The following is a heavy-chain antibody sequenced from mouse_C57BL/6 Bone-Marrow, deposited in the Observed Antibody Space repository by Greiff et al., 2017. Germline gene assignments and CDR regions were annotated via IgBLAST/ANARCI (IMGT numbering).Heavy chain of an antibody. CDR3: ARETAQARAWFAY. CDR1: GFTFTSYG. Sequence: QVQLQQSGAELARPGASVKLSCKASGFTFTSYGISWVKQRTGQGLEWIGEICPRSGNTYSTEKFKGKVTLTADKSSSTAYMELRSLTSEDSAVYFCARETAQARAWFAYWGQGTLVTVSA. V-gene: IGHV1-81*01. D-gene: IGHD3-2*02. J-gene: IGHJ3*01. CDR2: ICPRSGNT.